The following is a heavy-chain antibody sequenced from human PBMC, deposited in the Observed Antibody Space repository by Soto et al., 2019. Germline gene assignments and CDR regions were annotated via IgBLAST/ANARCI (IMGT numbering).Heavy chain of an antibody. D-gene: IGHD3-10*01. V-gene: IGHV4-39*01. CDR2: IYYSGIT. CDR3: VRNRRGGTLIRGVVD. Sequence: SETLSLTCSVSGGSISSSSYYWGWVRQPPGKGLEWIGNIYYSGITYNNPSLESRVTISIDTSKNQFSLKLSSVTAADTAVYYCVRNRRGGTLIRGVVDWGQGTLVTVS. CDR1: GGSISSSSYY. J-gene: IGHJ4*02.